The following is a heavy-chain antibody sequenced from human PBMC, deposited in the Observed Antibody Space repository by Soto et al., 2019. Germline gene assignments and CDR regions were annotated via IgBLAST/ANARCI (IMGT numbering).Heavy chain of an antibody. J-gene: IGHJ4*02. V-gene: IGHV3-21*01. CDR3: AKDGSDSSGPDY. Sequence: GGSLRLSCAASGFTFSSYSRNWVRQAPGKGLEWVSSISSSSSYIYYAAPVKGRFTIFRDNAKKSLYLQMNSLRAEDTAEYYCAKDGSDSSGPDYWGQGTLVTVSS. CDR1: GFTFSSYS. CDR2: ISSSSSYI. D-gene: IGHD3-22*01.